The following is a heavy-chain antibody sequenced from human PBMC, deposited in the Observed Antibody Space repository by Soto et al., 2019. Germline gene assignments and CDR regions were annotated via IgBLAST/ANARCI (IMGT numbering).Heavy chain of an antibody. J-gene: IGHJ2*01. CDR1: GFTVSSNY. CDR3: AGPSSGWSAHTGPGYFDL. D-gene: IGHD6-19*01. Sequence: EVQLVETGGGLIQPGGSLRLSCAASGFTVSSNYMSWVRQAPGKGVEWVSVIYSGGSTYYADSVKGRFTISRDNSKNTLYLQMNSLRAEDTAVYYCAGPSSGWSAHTGPGYFDLWGRGTLVTVSS. CDR2: IYSGGST. V-gene: IGHV3-53*02.